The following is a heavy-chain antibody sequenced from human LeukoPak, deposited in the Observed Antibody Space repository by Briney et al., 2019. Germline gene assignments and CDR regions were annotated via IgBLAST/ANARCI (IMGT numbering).Heavy chain of an antibody. CDR1: GYTFTSYG. J-gene: IGHJ6*03. CDR3: ARDRGRYCSGGSCYSEYYYYMDV. D-gene: IGHD2-15*01. V-gene: IGHV1-18*01. CDR2: ISAHNGNT. Sequence: GASVKVSCKASGYTFTSYGISWVRQAPGQGLEWMGWISAHNGNTNYAQKLQGRVTMTTDTSTSTAYMELRSLRSDDTAVYYCARDRGRYCSGGSCYSEYYYYMDVWGKGTTVTVSS.